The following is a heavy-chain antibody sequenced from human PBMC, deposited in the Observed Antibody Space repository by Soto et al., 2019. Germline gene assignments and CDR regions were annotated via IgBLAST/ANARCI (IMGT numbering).Heavy chain of an antibody. CDR1: GGTFSSYA. CDR2: IIPILGTA. CDR3: ARVAYYYGSGSYPYYFDY. Sequence: GASVKVSCKASGGTFSSYAISWVRQAPGQGLEWMGGIIPILGTANYAQKFQGRVTITADESTSTAYMELSSLRSEDTAVYYCARVAYYYGSGSYPYYFDYWGQGTLVTVSS. J-gene: IGHJ4*02. V-gene: IGHV1-69*13. D-gene: IGHD3-10*01.